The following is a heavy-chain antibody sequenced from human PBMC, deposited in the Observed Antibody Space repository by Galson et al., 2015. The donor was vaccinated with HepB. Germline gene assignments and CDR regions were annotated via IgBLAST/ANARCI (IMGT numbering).Heavy chain of an antibody. D-gene: IGHD2-21*01. V-gene: IGHV4-4*02. Sequence: SETLSLTCAVSGGSISSSNWWSWVRQPPGKGLEWIGEIYHSGSTNYNPSLESRVTISVDKSKNQFSLKLSSVTAADTAVYYCARRSVVVIDRGFDPWGQGTLVTVSS. CDR3: ARRSVVVIDRGFDP. CDR2: IYHSGST. CDR1: GGSISSSNW. J-gene: IGHJ5*02.